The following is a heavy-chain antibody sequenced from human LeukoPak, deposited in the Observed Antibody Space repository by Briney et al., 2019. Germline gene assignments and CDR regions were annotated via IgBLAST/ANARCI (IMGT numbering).Heavy chain of an antibody. D-gene: IGHD1-14*01. CDR3: ARDCCFDGIHPEALEI. V-gene: IGHV1-46*01. Sequence: ASVKVSCKASGYTFTGYYMHWVRQAPGQGLEWMGIINPSGGSTSYAQKFQGRVTMTRDMSTSTVYMKLSSLSSEDTAVYYCARDCCFDGIHPEALEIWGQGTMVTVSS. CDR1: GYTFTGYY. CDR2: INPSGGST. J-gene: IGHJ3*02.